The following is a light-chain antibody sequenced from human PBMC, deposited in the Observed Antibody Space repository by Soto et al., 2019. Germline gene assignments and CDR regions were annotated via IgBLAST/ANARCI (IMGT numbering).Light chain of an antibody. CDR3: QQRGNWPRT. J-gene: IGKJ1*01. Sequence: EIVLTQSPATLSLSPGERATLSCRASQSVSTDLAWYQQKPGQAPRLLIYDASTRATGIPARFSGSGSGTDFPLTISSLEPEDFAVYYCQQRGNWPRTFGQGTKVEIK. CDR2: DAS. CDR1: QSVSTD. V-gene: IGKV3-11*01.